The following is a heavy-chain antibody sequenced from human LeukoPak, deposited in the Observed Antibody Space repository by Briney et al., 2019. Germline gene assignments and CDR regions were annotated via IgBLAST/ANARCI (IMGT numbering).Heavy chain of an antibody. V-gene: IGHV3-15*01. Sequence: PGGSLRLSCAASGFTFSNARMSWVRQAPGKGLEWVGRIKSKTEGWTTDYAAPVKGTITISRDDSKNTLYLQLNSLKTEDTAVYSCTPHLSLTGYSSGWDEYYFDYWGQGNLVTVSS. CDR3: TPHLSLTGYSSGWDEYYFDY. J-gene: IGHJ4*02. D-gene: IGHD6-19*01. CDR2: IKSKTEGWTT. CDR1: GFTFSNAR.